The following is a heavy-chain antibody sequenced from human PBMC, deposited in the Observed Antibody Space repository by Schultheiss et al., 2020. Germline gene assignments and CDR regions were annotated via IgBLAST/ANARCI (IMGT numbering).Heavy chain of an antibody. J-gene: IGHJ6*02. CDR3: ARDYGSGSSPLFYYGMDV. D-gene: IGHD3-10*01. Sequence: ASVKVSCKASGYTFTGYYMHWVRQAPGQGLEWMGWISAYNGNTNYAQKLQGRVTMTTDTSTSTAYMELRSLRSDDTAVYYCARDYGSGSSPLFYYGMDVWGQGTTVTVSS. CDR1: GYTFTGYY. CDR2: ISAYNGNT. V-gene: IGHV1-18*04.